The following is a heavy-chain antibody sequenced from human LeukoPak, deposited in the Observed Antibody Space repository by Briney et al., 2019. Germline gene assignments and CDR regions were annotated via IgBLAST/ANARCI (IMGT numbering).Heavy chain of an antibody. V-gene: IGHV1-2*02. Sequence: ASAKVSCKASGYTFTGYYLHWVRQAPGQGLEWMGWINPNSGGTNYAQKFQGRVTMTRDTSIRTAYMELSRLRSDDTAVYYCARGAVVATLGWFDPWGQGTLVTVSS. CDR2: INPNSGGT. CDR1: GYTFTGYY. D-gene: IGHD2-15*01. CDR3: ARGAVVATLGWFDP. J-gene: IGHJ5*02.